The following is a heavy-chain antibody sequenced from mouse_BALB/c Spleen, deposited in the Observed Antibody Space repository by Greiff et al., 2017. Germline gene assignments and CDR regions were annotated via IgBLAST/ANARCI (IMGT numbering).Heavy chain of an antibody. Sequence: VQLQQSGAELVRPGASVTLSCKASGYTFTDYEMHWVKQTPVHGLEWIGAIDPETGGTAYNQKFKGKATLTADKSSSTAYMELRSLTSEDSAVYCCTPSITTATTNWYFDVWGAGTTVTVSS. CDR1: GYTFTDYE. D-gene: IGHD1-2*01. CDR2: IDPETGGT. J-gene: IGHJ1*01. V-gene: IGHV1-15*01. CDR3: TPSITTATTNWYFDV.